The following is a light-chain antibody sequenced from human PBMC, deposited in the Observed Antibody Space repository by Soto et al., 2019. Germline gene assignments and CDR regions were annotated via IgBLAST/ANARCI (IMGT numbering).Light chain of an antibody. J-gene: IGKJ2*01. V-gene: IGKV3-20*01. Sequence: EVVLTESPGTLSFSTGERATLSCRASQSVSNNYLAWYQQKPGQDPRHLIYGAANRATGIPDRFSGSGSGTDFTLTISRLEPEDFAVYYCQQYGSSPRTFGQGTRVEIK. CDR3: QQYGSSPRT. CDR1: QSVSNNY. CDR2: GAA.